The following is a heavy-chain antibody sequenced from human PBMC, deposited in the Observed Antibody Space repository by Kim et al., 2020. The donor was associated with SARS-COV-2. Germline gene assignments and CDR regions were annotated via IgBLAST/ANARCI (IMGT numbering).Heavy chain of an antibody. J-gene: IGHJ4*02. CDR1: GFSFSGYW. CDR2: IKGDGSDK. CDR3: FRNSRGGAGGDN. Sequence: GGSLRLSCAASGFSFSGYWMSWVRQAPGKRLEWVASIKGDGSDKNYADSVKGRFTISRDNAKNSLSLQMNSLRAEDTAVYFCFRNSRGGAGGDNWGQGTLVTVSS. D-gene: IGHD3-10*01. V-gene: IGHV3-7*03.